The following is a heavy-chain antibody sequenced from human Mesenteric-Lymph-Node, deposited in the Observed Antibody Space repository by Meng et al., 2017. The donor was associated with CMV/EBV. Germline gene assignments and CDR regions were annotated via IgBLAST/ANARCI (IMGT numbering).Heavy chain of an antibody. J-gene: IGHJ3*02. Sequence: FTTYWVGWVRQMPGKGLEWMGIIYPGDSDTRYSPSFQGQVTISADKSISTAYLQWSSLKASDTAMYYCASRITVVRGVNSVDAFDIWGQGTMVTVSS. V-gene: IGHV5-51*01. D-gene: IGHD3-10*01. CDR1: FTTYW. CDR2: IYPGDSDT. CDR3: ASRITVVRGVNSVDAFDI.